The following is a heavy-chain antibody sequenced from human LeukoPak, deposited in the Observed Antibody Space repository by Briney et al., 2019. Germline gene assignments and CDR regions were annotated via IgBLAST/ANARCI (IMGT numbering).Heavy chain of an antibody. D-gene: IGHD6-19*01. Sequence: AASVKVSCKASGGTFSTYAISWVRQAPGQGLEWMGGIIPVFDKANYAQKFQGRVTITADKSTSTAYMELSSLRSEDTAVYYCASDRRAVDAFDIWGQGTMVTVSS. J-gene: IGHJ3*02. CDR1: GGTFSTYA. CDR2: IIPVFDKA. V-gene: IGHV1-69*06. CDR3: ASDRRAVDAFDI.